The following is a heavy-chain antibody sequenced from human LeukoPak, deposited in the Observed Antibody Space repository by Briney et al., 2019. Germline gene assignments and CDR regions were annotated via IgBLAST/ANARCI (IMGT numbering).Heavy chain of an antibody. CDR3: ARWEDY. D-gene: IGHD1-26*01. Sequence: GGSLRLSCAASGFTFHFYSMTWVRQAPGKGLEWVSYISSRSRTIYYTDSVKGRFTVSRDNAKNSLNLQMNSLRDEDTAVYYCARWEDYWGQGTLVTVSS. CDR1: GFTFHFYS. CDR2: ISSRSRTI. V-gene: IGHV3-48*02. J-gene: IGHJ4*02.